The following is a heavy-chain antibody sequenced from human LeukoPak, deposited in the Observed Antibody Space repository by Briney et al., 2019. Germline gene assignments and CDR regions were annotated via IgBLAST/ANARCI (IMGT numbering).Heavy chain of an antibody. D-gene: IGHD2-2*01. CDR3: ARGKRDEYCSGTRCYDNWFDP. CDR1: GGSISSGGYY. V-gene: IGHV4-31*03. CDR2: IYYSGNT. J-gene: IGHJ5*02. Sequence: SETLSLTCTVSGGSISSGGYYWSWIRQHQGKGLEWIGYIYYSGNTYYNPSLKSRITISVDTSKNQFSLKLSSVTAADTAVYYCARGKRDEYCSGTRCYDNWFDPWGQRTLVTVSS.